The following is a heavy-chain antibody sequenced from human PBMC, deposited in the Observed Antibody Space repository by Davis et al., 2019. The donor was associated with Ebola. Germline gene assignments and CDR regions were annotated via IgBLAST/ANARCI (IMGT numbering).Heavy chain of an antibody. CDR3: ARDGVVLWLFDY. CDR1: GYTFTSYA. D-gene: IGHD2-21*01. Sequence: AASVKVSCKASGYTFTSYAMHWVRQAPGQRLEWMGWINAGNGNTKYSQKLHGRVTMTTDTSTSTAYMELRSLRSDDTAVYYCARDGVVLWLFDYWGQGTLVTVSS. V-gene: IGHV1-3*01. J-gene: IGHJ4*02. CDR2: INAGNGNT.